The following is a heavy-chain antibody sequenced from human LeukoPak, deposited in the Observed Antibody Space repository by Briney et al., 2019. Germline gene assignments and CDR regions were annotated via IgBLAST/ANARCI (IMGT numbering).Heavy chain of an antibody. V-gene: IGHV3-30-3*01. CDR2: ISYDGSNK. J-gene: IGHJ4*02. Sequence: GGSLRLSCAASGFTFSSYAMHWVRQAPGKGLEWVAVISYDGSNKYYADSVKGRFTIFRDNSKNTLYLQMNSLRAEDTAVYYCARGGMATTKVGYFDYWGQGTLVTVSS. D-gene: IGHD5-24*01. CDR1: GFTFSSYA. CDR3: ARGGMATTKVGYFDY.